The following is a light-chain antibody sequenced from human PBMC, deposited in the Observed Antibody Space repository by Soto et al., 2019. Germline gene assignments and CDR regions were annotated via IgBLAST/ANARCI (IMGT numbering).Light chain of an antibody. CDR1: QTISSW. V-gene: IGKV1-5*03. Sequence: IRMTKSNTTLSGSVGDRVTITCRASQTISSWLAWYQQKPGKAPKLLIYKASTLKSGVPSRFSGSGSGTEFTLTISSLQPEDFATYYCLQYNTYPITFGQGTRLEI. CDR3: LQYNTYPIT. J-gene: IGKJ5*01. CDR2: KAS.